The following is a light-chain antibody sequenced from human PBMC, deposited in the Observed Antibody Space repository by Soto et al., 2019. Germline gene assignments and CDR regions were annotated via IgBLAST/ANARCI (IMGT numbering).Light chain of an antibody. J-gene: IGKJ5*01. CDR3: QQYNNWTPNT. Sequence: DIVMTQSPATLSVSPGERFTLQCMASQSVTSNLAWYQHKPGQSPRLLIYRASARATGVPDRFSGSGSGTEFTLTISSLQSEDFAVYFCQQYNNWTPNTFGQGRRLETK. CDR1: QSVTSN. V-gene: IGKV3-15*01. CDR2: RAS.